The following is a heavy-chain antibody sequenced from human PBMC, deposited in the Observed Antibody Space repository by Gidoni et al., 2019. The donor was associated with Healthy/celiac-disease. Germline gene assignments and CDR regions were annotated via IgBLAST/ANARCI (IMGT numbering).Heavy chain of an antibody. CDR3: ARGDVGAEVAFDI. CDR1: GYTFTSYA. V-gene: IGHV1-3*01. CDR2: INAGNGNT. Sequence: QVQLVQSGAEVKKPGASVKVSCKASGYTFTSYAMHWVRQAPGQRLEWMGWINAGNGNTKYSQKFQGRVTITRDTSASTAYMELSSLRSEDTAVYYCARGDVGAEVAFDIWGQGTMVTVSS. J-gene: IGHJ3*02. D-gene: IGHD1-26*01.